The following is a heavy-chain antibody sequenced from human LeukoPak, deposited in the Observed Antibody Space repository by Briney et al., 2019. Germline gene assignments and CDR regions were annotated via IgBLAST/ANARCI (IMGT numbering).Heavy chain of an antibody. CDR2: ISGSGGST. D-gene: IGHD3-16*02. CDR1: GFTFSNYA. CDR3: AKDHLTFGGVIATDAFDI. J-gene: IGHJ3*02. Sequence: GGSLRLSCAASGFTFSNYAMSWVRQAPGKGLEWVSAISGSGGSTYYADSVKGRFTISRDNSKNTLYLQMNSLRAEDTAVYYCAKDHLTFGGVIATDAFDIWGQGTMVTVSS. V-gene: IGHV3-23*01.